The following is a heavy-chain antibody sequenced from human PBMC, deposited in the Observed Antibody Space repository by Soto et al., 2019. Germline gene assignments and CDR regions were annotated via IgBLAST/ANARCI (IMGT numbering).Heavy chain of an antibody. CDR1: GGSISSGDYY. Sequence: QVQLQESGPGLVKPSQTLSLTCTVSGGSISSGDYYWSWIRQPPGKGLEWIGYIYYSGSTYYNPSLKSRVTISVDTSKTQFSLKLSSVTAADTAVYYCARDLGYCSGGSCYPPARWFDPWGQGTLVTVSS. J-gene: IGHJ5*02. CDR3: ARDLGYCSGGSCYPPARWFDP. CDR2: IYYSGST. V-gene: IGHV4-30-4*01. D-gene: IGHD2-15*01.